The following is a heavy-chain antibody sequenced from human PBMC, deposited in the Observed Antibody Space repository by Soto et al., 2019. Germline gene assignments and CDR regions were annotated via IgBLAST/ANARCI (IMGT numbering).Heavy chain of an antibody. CDR3: ALIPGKWFSDYDYFGMDV. J-gene: IGHJ6*02. CDR1: GFSLTIPRLG. D-gene: IGHD1-1*01. Sequence: QVTLKESGPVLVKPTETLTLTCTDSGFSLTIPRLGVSWVRQPPGKALEWLAHIFSDDDKSYRTALQSQLTSSQDTSKSQVVLSMTNMGPADTATYYSALIPGKWFSDYDYFGMDVGGQGTTVTVSS. V-gene: IGHV2-26*01. CDR2: IFSDDDK.